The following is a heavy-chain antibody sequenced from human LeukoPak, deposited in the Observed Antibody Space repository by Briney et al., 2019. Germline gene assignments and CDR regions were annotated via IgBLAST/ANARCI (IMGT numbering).Heavy chain of an antibody. V-gene: IGHV3-48*01. D-gene: IGHD3-10*01. J-gene: IGHJ4*02. Sequence: GGSLRLSCAASGFTFSSYSMNWVRQAPGKGLEWVSYISSSSSSTIYYADSVKSRFTISRDNSKNTLYLQMNSLRAEDTAVYYCAKGVLTGGVRGLFDYWGQGALVTVSS. CDR1: GFTFSSYS. CDR3: AKGVLTGGVRGLFDY. CDR2: ISSSSSSTI.